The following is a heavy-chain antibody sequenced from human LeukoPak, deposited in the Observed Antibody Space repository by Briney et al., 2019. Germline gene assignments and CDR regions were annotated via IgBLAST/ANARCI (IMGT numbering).Heavy chain of an antibody. V-gene: IGHV1-2*06. CDR2: INANSGGT. CDR3: ARDVSSTSNWEFDY. J-gene: IGHJ4*02. CDR1: GYTFTDSY. Sequence: ASVKVSCKASGYTFTDSYMHWVRQAPGQGLEWMGRINANSGGTEYEQKFQGRVTMTRDTSISTAYVEVNWLISDDTAIYYCARDVSSTSNWEFDYWGQGTLVTVS. D-gene: IGHD1-26*01.